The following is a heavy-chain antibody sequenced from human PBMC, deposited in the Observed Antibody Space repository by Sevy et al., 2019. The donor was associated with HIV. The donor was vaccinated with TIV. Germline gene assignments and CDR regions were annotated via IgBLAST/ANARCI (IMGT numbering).Heavy chain of an antibody. CDR2: ISGSGGST. V-gene: IGHV3-23*01. Sequence: GGSLRLSCAASGFTFSSYAMSWVRQAPGKGLEWVSAISGSGGSTYYAESLKGRFIISRDNVKDTVFLQMNSLSADDTAVYYCARGPPDGSYDYFDSWGQGTLVTVSS. CDR1: GFTFSSYA. CDR3: ARGPPDGSYDYFDS. D-gene: IGHD1-26*01. J-gene: IGHJ4*02.